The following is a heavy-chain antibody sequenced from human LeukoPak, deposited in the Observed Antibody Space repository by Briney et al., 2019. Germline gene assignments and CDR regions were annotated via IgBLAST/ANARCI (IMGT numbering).Heavy chain of an antibody. CDR2: ISGSGGST. D-gene: IGHD4-17*01. CDR1: GFTFNSYA. J-gene: IGHJ1*01. Sequence: GGSLRLSCAASGFTFNSYAMSWVRQAPGKGLEWVSVISGSGGSTYYADSVKGRFTISRDNSKNTLYLQMNSLRADDTAVYYCAKEIYGDSTGGRFHHWGQGTLVTVSS. CDR3: AKEIYGDSTGGRFHH. V-gene: IGHV3-23*01.